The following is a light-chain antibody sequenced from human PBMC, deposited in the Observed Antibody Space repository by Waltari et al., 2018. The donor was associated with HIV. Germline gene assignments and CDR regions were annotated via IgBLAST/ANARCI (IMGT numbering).Light chain of an antibody. Sequence: DIHMTQSPSTLSAFVGDRVFLTCRASQPISNWLAWYQQKPGKAPKLLIHRASILESGVSSRGSGSGAGTEFTLIIDTLQVDDFATYYCQQYHTDPSFGQGTRLEFK. J-gene: IGKJ5*01. CDR3: QQYHTDPS. CDR1: QPISNW. CDR2: RAS. V-gene: IGKV1-5*03.